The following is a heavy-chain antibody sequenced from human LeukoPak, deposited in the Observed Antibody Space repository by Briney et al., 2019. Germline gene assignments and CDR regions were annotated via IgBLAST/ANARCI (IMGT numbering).Heavy chain of an antibody. D-gene: IGHD6-19*01. Sequence: GGSLRLSCVASGFTFSHSWMTWVRQAPGKGLEWVGHIKEDGSSQNYADPVKGRFTISRDNAKSSLHLQMNGLRAEDTAMYYCVKDSGWFHFDSWGQGTLVTVSS. CDR3: VKDSGWFHFDS. CDR2: IKEDGSSQ. J-gene: IGHJ4*02. V-gene: IGHV3-7*03. CDR1: GFTFSHSW.